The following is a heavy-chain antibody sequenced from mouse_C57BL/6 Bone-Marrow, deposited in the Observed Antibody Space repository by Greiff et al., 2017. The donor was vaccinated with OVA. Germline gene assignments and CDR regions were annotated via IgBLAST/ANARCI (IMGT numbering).Heavy chain of an antibody. CDR3: ARPHYYCSSSLFDY. CDR1: GYSFTGYY. J-gene: IGHJ2*01. CDR2: INPSTGGT. D-gene: IGHD1-1*01. Sequence: VQLQQSGPELVKPGASVKISCKASGYSFTGYYMNWVKQSPEKSLEWIGEINPSTGGTTYNQKFKAKATLTVDKSSSTAYMQLKSLTSEDSAVYYCARPHYYCSSSLFDYCGQGTTLTVSS. V-gene: IGHV1-42*01.